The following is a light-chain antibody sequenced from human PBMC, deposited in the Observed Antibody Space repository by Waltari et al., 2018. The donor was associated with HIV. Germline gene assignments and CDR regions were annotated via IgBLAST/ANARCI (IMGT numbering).Light chain of an antibody. Sequence: SYELTQPPSVSVSPGQTARITCSGNKLGDKYAFWYQQKPGQSPVLVMYQDDRRPAGIPERFSGSNSGNTATLTISGTQAMDEADYYCQAWDRSTTVVFGGGTKVTVL. CDR1: KLGDKY. J-gene: IGLJ2*01. V-gene: IGLV3-1*01. CDR3: QAWDRSTTVV. CDR2: QDD.